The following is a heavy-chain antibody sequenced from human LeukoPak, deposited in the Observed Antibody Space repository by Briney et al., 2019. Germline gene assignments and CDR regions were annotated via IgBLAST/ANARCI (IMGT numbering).Heavy chain of an antibody. V-gene: IGHV3-23*01. CDR3: AKGADYDILIGQYYYYYYMDV. Sequence: GGSLRLSCAASGFTFSSYAMSWVRQAPGKGLEWVSAISGSGGSTYYADSVKGRFTISRDNSKNTLYLQMNSLRAEDTAVYYCAKGADYDILIGQYYYYYYMDVWGKGTTVTVSS. J-gene: IGHJ6*03. CDR1: GFTFSSYA. CDR2: ISGSGGST. D-gene: IGHD3-9*01.